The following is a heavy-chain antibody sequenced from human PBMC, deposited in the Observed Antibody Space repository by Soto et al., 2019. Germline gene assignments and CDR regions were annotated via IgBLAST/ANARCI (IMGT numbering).Heavy chain of an antibody. V-gene: IGHV3-23*01. CDR1: GFTFSSYA. CDR2: ISGSGGST. Sequence: GGSLRLSCAASGFTFSSYAMSWVRQAPGKGLEWVSAISGSGGSTYYADSVKGRFTISRDNSKNTLYLQMNSLRAEDTAVYYCAKNVRFFDWLSHAVNDYWGPGTLVTLSS. D-gene: IGHD3-9*01. CDR3: AKNVRFFDWLSHAVNDY. J-gene: IGHJ4*02.